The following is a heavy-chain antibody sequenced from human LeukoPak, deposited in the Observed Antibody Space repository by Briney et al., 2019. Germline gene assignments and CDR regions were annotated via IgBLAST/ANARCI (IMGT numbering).Heavy chain of an antibody. D-gene: IGHD1-26*01. CDR3: AKGHAPSGSYGDY. CDR1: GFTFPNYW. Sequence: GGSLRLSCAASGFTFPNYWMSWVRQAPGKGLEWVSTIYGSGDGTYYADSVKGRFTISRDNSKNTLYVQMNSPRADDTAVYYCAKGHAPSGSYGDYWGQGTLVTVSS. V-gene: IGHV3-23*01. CDR2: IYGSGDGT. J-gene: IGHJ4*02.